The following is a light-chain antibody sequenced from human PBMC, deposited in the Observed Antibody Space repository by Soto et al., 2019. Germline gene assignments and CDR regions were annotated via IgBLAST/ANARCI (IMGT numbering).Light chain of an antibody. Sequence: SYELTQPPSVSVAPGETDTITFRGHNIGSVHWYQQNPGQAPVLVMSYDSDRPSGIPERFSGSNSGNTATLTVSRVEAGDEADYYCQVWDSSSDYGVFGGGTKLTVL. CDR1: NIGS. CDR2: YDS. V-gene: IGLV3-21*04. J-gene: IGLJ3*02. CDR3: QVWDSSSDYGV.